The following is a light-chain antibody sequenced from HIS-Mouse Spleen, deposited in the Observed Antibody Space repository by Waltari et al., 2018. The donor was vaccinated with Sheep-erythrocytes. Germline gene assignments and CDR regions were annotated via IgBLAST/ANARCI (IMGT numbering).Light chain of an antibody. CDR1: QDISNY. V-gene: IGKV1-33*01. CDR2: DAS. Sequence: DIQMTQSPSSLSASVGDRVTITCQASQDISNYLNWYQQKPGKAPKLLIYDASNLETGVPSRFSGSGSGTDFTFTISSLQTEDIATYYCQQYDNLLTFGGGTKLEIK. J-gene: IGKJ4*01. CDR3: QQYDNLLT.